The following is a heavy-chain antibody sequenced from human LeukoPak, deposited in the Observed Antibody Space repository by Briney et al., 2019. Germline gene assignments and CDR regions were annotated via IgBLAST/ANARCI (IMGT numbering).Heavy chain of an antibody. CDR3: ASSGYSSGWYNDY. CDR1: GFTFSSYE. Sequence: PGGSLRLSCAASGFTFSSYEMNWVRQAPGKGLEWVSYISSSGSTIYYADSVKGRFTISRDNAKNSLYLQMNSLRAEDTAVYYCASSGYSSGWYNDYWGLGTLVTVSS. D-gene: IGHD6-19*01. CDR2: ISSSGSTI. V-gene: IGHV3-48*03. J-gene: IGHJ4*02.